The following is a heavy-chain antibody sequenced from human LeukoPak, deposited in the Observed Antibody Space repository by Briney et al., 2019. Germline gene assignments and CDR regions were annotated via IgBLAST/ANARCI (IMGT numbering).Heavy chain of an antibody. V-gene: IGHV4-34*01. Sequence: MSSETLSLTCAVYGGSFSGYYWSWIRQPPGKGLEWIGEINHSGSTNYNPSLKSRVTISVDTSKNQFSLKLSSVTAADTAVYYCARVLLYGDYWYFDLWGRGTLVTVSS. J-gene: IGHJ2*01. D-gene: IGHD4-17*01. CDR1: GGSFSGYY. CDR2: INHSGST. CDR3: ARVLLYGDYWYFDL.